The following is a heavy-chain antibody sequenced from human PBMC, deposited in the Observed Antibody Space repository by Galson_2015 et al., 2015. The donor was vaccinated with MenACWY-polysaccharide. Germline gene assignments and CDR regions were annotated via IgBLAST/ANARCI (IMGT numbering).Heavy chain of an antibody. CDR1: GFSFSNYY. J-gene: IGHJ4*02. Sequence: SLRLSCAASGFSFSNYYMGWVRQGSGKGLDWVAYLSQGGSGQTYVDSVRGRFTISRDNAKNSLYLQMDSLRVEDTAVYYCVKGGWADNWGQGTLVTVSS. D-gene: IGHD1-26*01. CDR3: VKGGWADN. V-gene: IGHV3-7*03. CDR2: LSQGGSGQ.